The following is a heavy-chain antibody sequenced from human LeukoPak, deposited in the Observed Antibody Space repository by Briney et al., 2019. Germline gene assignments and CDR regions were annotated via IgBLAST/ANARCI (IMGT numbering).Heavy chain of an antibody. CDR1: GFTFNRHA. CDR2: ICGSGATT. V-gene: IGHV3-23*01. Sequence: GGSLRPSRGTFGFTFNRHALSWVPQAPGKGLGLGSGICGSGATTYYADSVKGRVTISRDNSRDTLYLQMNSLRAEDTAVYYCAREPKNCGGDCYVLLDCWGQGTLVTVSS. J-gene: IGHJ4*02. D-gene: IGHD2-21*02. CDR3: AREPKNCGGDCYVLLDC.